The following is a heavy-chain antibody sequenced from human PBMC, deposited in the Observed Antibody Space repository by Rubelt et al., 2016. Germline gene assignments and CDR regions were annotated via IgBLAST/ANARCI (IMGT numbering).Heavy chain of an antibody. D-gene: IGHD2/OR15-2a*01. J-gene: IGHJ5*02. CDR1: GYTFTGYY. CDR2: ISPGGKTT. Sequence: QVQLVQSGAEVKKPGASVKVSCKASGYTFTGYYLHWVRQAPGQGLEWMGVISPGGKTTIYAQEFQGRATMTWDTSTRTVYMELSGLRFEDTAGYYCTRDNSDSTSSWWFDLWGQGTLVTVSS. V-gene: IGHV1-46*01. CDR3: TRDNSDSTSSWWFDL.